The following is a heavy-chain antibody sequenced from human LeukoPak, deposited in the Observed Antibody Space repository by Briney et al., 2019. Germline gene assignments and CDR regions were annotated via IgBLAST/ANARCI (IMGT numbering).Heavy chain of an antibody. CDR2: ISGSGGTT. CDR3: AKVSGGGLYYDGMDV. V-gene: IGHV3-23*01. D-gene: IGHD1-14*01. J-gene: IGHJ6*02. CDR1: GFTFGSYT. Sequence: PGGSLRLSCAASGFTFGSYTMSWVRQAPGKGLEWVSVISGSGGTTYYADSVKGRFTISRDSSKNTLYLQMNSLRAEDTAVYYCAKVSGGGLYYDGMDVWGQGTTVTVSS.